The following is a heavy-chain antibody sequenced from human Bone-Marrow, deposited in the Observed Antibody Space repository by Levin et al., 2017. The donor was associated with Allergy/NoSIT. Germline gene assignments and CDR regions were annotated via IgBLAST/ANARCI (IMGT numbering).Heavy chain of an antibody. CDR2: ISSTSGYI. Sequence: GGSLRLSCVASGFTLSDCHMNWIRQSPGKGLEWVAYISSTSGYIKYADSVKGRFSISRDNAKRSLYLQMMSLRAEDTAVYYCARGFSGKTWFDSWGQGTLVTVSS. CDR3: ARGFSGKTWFDS. J-gene: IGHJ5*01. D-gene: IGHD1-1*01. CDR1: GFTLSDCH. V-gene: IGHV3-11*03.